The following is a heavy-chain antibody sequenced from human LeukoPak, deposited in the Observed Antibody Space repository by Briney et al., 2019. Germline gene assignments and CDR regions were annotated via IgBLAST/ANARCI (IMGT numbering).Heavy chain of an antibody. CDR3: ATGTSSSWLPLDY. J-gene: IGHJ4*02. D-gene: IGHD6-13*01. V-gene: IGHV3-66*02. Sequence: GGSLRFSCAASGFTVSRNYMSWVRQAPGKGLEWVSVIYSGGSTYYAGSVKGRFTISRDNSKNTLYLQMNSLRAEDTAVYYCATGTSSSWLPLDYWGQGTLVTVSS. CDR1: GFTVSRNY. CDR2: IYSGGST.